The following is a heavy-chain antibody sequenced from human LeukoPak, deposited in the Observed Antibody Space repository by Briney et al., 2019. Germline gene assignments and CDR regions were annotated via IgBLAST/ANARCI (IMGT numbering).Heavy chain of an antibody. CDR1: GGSISSYF. Sequence: KPSETLSLTCTVSGGSISSYFWGWIRQPAGKGLEWIGRVYSSGGTDYNPSLTGRVTMSLDTSRNQFSLKLISVTAADTAVYYCAREHRDYMGSGYHLEYWGQGTMVTVSS. D-gene: IGHD3-22*01. J-gene: IGHJ4*02. V-gene: IGHV4-4*07. CDR2: VYSSGGT. CDR3: AREHRDYMGSGYHLEY.